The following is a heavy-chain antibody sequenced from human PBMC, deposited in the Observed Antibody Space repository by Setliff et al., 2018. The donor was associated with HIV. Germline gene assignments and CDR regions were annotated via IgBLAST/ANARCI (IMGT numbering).Heavy chain of an antibody. CDR1: GVSINRTDHY. CDR3: ARVPVAGANWFDP. CDR2: VSQSGST. D-gene: IGHD2-21*01. Sequence: PSATLSLTCSVSGVSINRTDHYWGWIRQSPGKRLEWIGSVSQSGSTYYNPSLKSRITISVDRSKNLFSLKLISVTAADQGVYYCARVPVAGANWFDPWGLGTLVTVSS. V-gene: IGHV4-39*01. J-gene: IGHJ5*02.